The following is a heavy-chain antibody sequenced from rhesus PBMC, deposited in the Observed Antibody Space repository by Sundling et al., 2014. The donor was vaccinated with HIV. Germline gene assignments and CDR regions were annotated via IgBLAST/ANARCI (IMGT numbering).Heavy chain of an antibody. CDR3: ANGDGYSVTWGGFDY. CDR1: GFTFSDSY. V-gene: IGHV3-178*02. Sequence: EVQLVESGGGLAKPGGSLRLSCTASGFTFSDSYMDWVRQAPGKGLEWVSRIGKTGGSTWYADSVKGRFTISRDNAKNTLYLQMNSLRAEDTAVYFCANGDGYSVTWGGFDYWGQGVLVTVAS. CDR2: IGKTGGST. J-gene: IGHJ4*01. D-gene: IGHD3-9*01.